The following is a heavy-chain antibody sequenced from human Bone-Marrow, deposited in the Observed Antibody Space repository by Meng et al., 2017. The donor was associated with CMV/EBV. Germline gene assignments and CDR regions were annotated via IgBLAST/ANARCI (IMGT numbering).Heavy chain of an antibody. J-gene: IGHJ5*02. CDR1: GFTFSSYW. D-gene: IGHD1-26*01. CDR2: IKQDGSEK. V-gene: IGHV3-7*01. CDR3: ARVLGGSYYAQIWLDP. Sequence: GESLKISCAASGFTFSSYWMSWVRQAPGKGLEWVANIKQDGSEKYYVDSVKGRFTISRDNAKNSLYLQMNSLRAEDTAVYYWARVLGGSYYAQIWLDPWGEGTLVTVSS.